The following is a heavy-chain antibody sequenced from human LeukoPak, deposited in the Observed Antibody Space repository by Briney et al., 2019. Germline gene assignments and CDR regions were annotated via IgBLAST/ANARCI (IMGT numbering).Heavy chain of an antibody. CDR2: ISSSSSYI. V-gene: IGHV3-21*01. J-gene: IGHJ1*01. Sequence: PGGSLRLSCAASGFTFSSYSMNWVRQAPGKGLEWVSSISSSSSYIYYADSVKGRFTISRDNAKNSLYLQMNSLRAEGTAVYYCARAAVAGTLVYFQHWGQGTLVTVSS. CDR1: GFTFSSYS. D-gene: IGHD6-19*01. CDR3: ARAAVAGTLVYFQH.